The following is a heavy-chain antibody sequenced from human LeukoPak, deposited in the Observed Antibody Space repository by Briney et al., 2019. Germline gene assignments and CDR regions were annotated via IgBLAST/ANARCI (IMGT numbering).Heavy chain of an antibody. V-gene: IGHV4-30-2*01. CDR1: GGSISSGGYS. CDR2: IYHSGST. J-gene: IGHJ4*02. Sequence: SQTLSLTCAVPGGSISSGGYSWSWIRQPPGKGLEWIGYIYHSGSTYYNPSLKSRVTISVDRSKNQFSLKLSSVTAADTAVYYCVGSGSFSTYYFDYWGQGTLVTVSS. CDR3: VGSGSFSTYYFDY. D-gene: IGHD3-10*01.